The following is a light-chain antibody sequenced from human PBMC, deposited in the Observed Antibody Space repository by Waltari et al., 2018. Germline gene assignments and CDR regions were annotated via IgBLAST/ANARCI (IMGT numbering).Light chain of an antibody. V-gene: IGLV2-14*03. Sequence: QSALTQPASVSGSPGQSITLSCTGTSSDVGGYNYVSWYQQHPGKAPKLEIYYVSNRPSGVSNRFSGSKSGNTASLTIFGLQAEDEADYYCSSYTSSSTLYVFGTGTKVTVL. J-gene: IGLJ1*01. CDR3: SSYTSSSTLYV. CDR1: SSDVGGYNY. CDR2: YVS.